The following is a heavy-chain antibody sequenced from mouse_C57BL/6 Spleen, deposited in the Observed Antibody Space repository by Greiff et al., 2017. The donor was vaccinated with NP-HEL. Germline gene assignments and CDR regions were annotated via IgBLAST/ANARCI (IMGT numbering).Heavy chain of an antibody. J-gene: IGHJ2*01. V-gene: IGHV1-82*01. D-gene: IGHD1-1*01. CDR2: IYPGDGDT. CDR3: ASTITTVVGDY. CDR1: GYAFSSSW. Sequence: VKLKQSGPELVKPGASVKISCKASGYAFSSSWMNWVKQRPGKGLEWIGRIYPGDGDTNYNGKFKGKATLTADKSSSTAYMQLSSLTSEDSAVYFCASTITTVVGDYWGQGTTLTVSS.